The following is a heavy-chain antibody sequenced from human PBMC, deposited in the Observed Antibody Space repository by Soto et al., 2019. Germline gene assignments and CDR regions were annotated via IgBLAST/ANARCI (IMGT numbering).Heavy chain of an antibody. CDR3: ARDPDDILTEGWFDP. J-gene: IGHJ5*02. V-gene: IGHV1-18*01. Sequence: QVQLVQSGAEVKKPGASVKVSCKASGYTFTSYGISWVRQAPGQGLEWMGWISAYNGNTNYAQKLQGRVTMTTDTSASTAYMELRSLRSDDTAVYYCARDPDDILTEGWFDPWGQGTLVTVSS. D-gene: IGHD3-9*01. CDR1: GYTFTSYG. CDR2: ISAYNGNT.